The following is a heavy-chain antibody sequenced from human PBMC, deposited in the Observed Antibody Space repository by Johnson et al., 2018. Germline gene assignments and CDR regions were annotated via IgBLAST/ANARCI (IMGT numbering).Heavy chain of an antibody. D-gene: IGHD3-10*01. Sequence: VQLVQSGGVVVQPGGSLRLSCAASGFTFHDYTMHWVRLPPGKGLAWVSLISWGGGNTYSADSVKVRFTISRDNSKNSLYLQMNSLRSEDTALYYCAKGLDVNLWNACHIWGQGTMVTVSS. V-gene: IGHV3-43*01. CDR3: AKGLDVNLWNACHI. CDR2: ISWGGGNT. J-gene: IGHJ3*02. CDR1: GFTFHDYT.